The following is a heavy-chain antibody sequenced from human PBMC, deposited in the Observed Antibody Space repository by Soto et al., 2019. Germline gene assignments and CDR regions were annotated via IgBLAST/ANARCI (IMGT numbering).Heavy chain of an antibody. Sequence: SETLSLTCTVSGGSISSSSYYWGWIRQPPGKGLEWIGSIYYSGSTYYNPSLKSRVTISVDTSKNQFSLKLSSVTAADTAVYYCARLQVGATGLSFDYWGQGTLVTVSS. CDR2: IYYSGST. J-gene: IGHJ4*02. CDR1: GGSISSSSYY. D-gene: IGHD1-26*01. CDR3: ARLQVGATGLSFDY. V-gene: IGHV4-39*01.